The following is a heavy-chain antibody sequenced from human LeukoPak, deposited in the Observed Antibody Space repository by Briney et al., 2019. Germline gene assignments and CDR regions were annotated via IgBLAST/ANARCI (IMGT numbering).Heavy chain of an antibody. CDR3: ASYYGSGSYPPFDP. J-gene: IGHJ5*02. V-gene: IGHV3-21*01. CDR1: GFTFSSCS. CDR2: ISSSSSYI. D-gene: IGHD3-10*01. Sequence: GGSLRLSCAASGFTFSSCSMNWVRQAPGKGLEWVSSISSSSSYIYYADSVKGRFTISRDNAKNSLYLQMNSLRAEDTAVYYCASYYGSGSYPPFDPWGQGTLVTVSS.